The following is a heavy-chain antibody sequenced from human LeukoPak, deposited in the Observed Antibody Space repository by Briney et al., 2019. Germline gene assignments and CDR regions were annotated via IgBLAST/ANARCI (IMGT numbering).Heavy chain of an antibody. V-gene: IGHV5-51*01. CDR2: IYPGDSDT. J-gene: IGHJ4*02. CDR3: ATPHEATAYYYDSSGYFY. CDR1: GYSFTSYW. D-gene: IGHD3-22*01. Sequence: GESLKISCKGSGYSFTSYWIGWVRQMPGKGLEWMGIIYPGDSDTRYSPSFQGQVTISADKSITTAYLQWSSLKASDTAMYYCATPHEATAYYYDSSGYFYWGQGTLVTVSS.